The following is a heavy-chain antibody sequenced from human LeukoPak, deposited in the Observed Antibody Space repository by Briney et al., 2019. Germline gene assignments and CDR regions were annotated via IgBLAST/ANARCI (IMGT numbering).Heavy chain of an antibody. CDR1: GYSISSGYY. CDR2: IYHSGST. V-gene: IGHV4-38-2*02. CDR3: ARDWGEKIWFGESYNWFDP. Sequence: PSETLSLTCAVSGYSISSGYYWGWIRRPPGKGLEWIGSIYHSGSTYYNPSLKSRVTISVDTSKNQFSLKLSSVTAADTAVYYCARDWGEKIWFGESYNWFDPWGQGTLVTVSS. D-gene: IGHD3-10*01. J-gene: IGHJ5*02.